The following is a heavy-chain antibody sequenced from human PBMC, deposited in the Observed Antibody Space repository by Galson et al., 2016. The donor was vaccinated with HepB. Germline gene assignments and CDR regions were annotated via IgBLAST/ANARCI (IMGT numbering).Heavy chain of an antibody. J-gene: IGHJ5*02. CDR3: VRGSFGFFDP. CDR2: IRRSSNYI. D-gene: IGHD3-16*01. Sequence: SLRLSCAASGFTLSDYCMRGVRQPPGKGLEWVSSIRRSSNYIYYADSVKGRFTISRDNAKNSVYLQMNSLRAEDTAVYYCVRGSFGFFDPWGQGTLVTVSS. CDR1: GFTLSDYC. V-gene: IGHV3-21*01.